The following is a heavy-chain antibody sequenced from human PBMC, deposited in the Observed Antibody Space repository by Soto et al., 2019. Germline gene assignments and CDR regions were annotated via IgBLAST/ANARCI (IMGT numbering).Heavy chain of an antibody. V-gene: IGHV1-2*02. J-gene: IGHJ4*02. CDR2: IGPESGAT. Sequence: ASVKVSCKTSGYTFTGHYIHWVRQAPQQGPEWMGEIGPESGATRYAQKFRGRVTMTMDTSITTVYMELKNLSPDDTAVYYCGRGRSGQIVVFYWGQGTPVTVSS. CDR1: GYTFTGHY. D-gene: IGHD1-26*01. CDR3: GRGRSGQIVVFY.